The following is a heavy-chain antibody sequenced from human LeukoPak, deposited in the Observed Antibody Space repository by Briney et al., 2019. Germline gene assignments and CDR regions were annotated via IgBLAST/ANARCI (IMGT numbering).Heavy chain of an antibody. D-gene: IGHD3-10*01. CDR3: ARGDGSGGRAFDI. CDR2: IYYSGST. CDR1: GGSISSYY. Sequence: SETLSLTCTVSGGSISSYYWSWIRQPPGKGLEWIGYIYYSGSTNYNPSLKSRVTISVDTSKNQFSLKLSSVTAADTAVYYCARGDGSGGRAFDIWGQGTMVTVSS. V-gene: IGHV4-59*01. J-gene: IGHJ3*02.